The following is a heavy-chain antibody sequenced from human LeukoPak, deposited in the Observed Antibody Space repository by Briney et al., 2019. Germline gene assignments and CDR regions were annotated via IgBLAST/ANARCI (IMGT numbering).Heavy chain of an antibody. CDR2: ISGSGGST. J-gene: IGHJ4*02. CDR3: AKTQPIVVVVAIRGPQSY. D-gene: IGHD2-15*01. V-gene: IGHV3-23*01. Sequence: SGGSLRLSCAASGFTFSSYAMSWVRQAPGKGLEWVSAISGSGGSTYYADSVKGRFTISRDNSKNTLYLQMNSLRAEDTAVYYCAKTQPIVVVVAIRGPQSYWGQGTLVTVSS. CDR1: GFTFSSYA.